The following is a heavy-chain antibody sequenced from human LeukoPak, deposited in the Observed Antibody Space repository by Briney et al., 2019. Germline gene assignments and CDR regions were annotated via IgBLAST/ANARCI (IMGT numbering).Heavy chain of an antibody. D-gene: IGHD3-10*01. CDR2: ISGNGGVT. CDR1: RFTFNNYA. CDR3: AKALPVRGVIIDY. Sequence: GGSLRLSCAASRFTFNNYALSWVRQAPGKGLEWVSAISGNGGVTYYADSVRGRFTISRDNSKNTLYLQMNSLRADDTAVYYCAKALPVRGVIIDYWGQGTLVTVSS. J-gene: IGHJ4*02. V-gene: IGHV3-23*01.